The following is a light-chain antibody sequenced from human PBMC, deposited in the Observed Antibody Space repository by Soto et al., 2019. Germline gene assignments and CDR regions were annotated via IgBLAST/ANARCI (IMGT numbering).Light chain of an antibody. V-gene: IGLV2-8*01. CDR3: SSYTSSRNIL. CDR1: SSDIGGYDS. CDR2: DVS. J-gene: IGLJ2*01. Sequence: QSALTQSPSASGSPGQSVTISCTGTSSDIGGYDSVSWYQQHPGKAPKVMIYDVSKRPSGVPDRFSGSKSGNTASLTVSALQAEDEADYYCSSYTSSRNILFGGGTKLTVL.